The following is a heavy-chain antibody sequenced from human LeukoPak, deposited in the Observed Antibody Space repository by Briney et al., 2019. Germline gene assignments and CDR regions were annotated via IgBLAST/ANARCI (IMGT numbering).Heavy chain of an antibody. V-gene: IGHV3-7*03. CDR2: IKQDGSEK. D-gene: IGHD4-17*01. Sequence: QPGGSLRLSCVASGFTFTKYWMGWVRRAPGKGPEWVANIKQDGSEKHYVDFVEGRFTISRDNAKNSLYLQMNSLRAEDTAIYYCASHDYGDYASFDYWGQGTLVTVSS. CDR3: ASHDYGDYASFDY. J-gene: IGHJ4*02. CDR1: GFTFTKYW.